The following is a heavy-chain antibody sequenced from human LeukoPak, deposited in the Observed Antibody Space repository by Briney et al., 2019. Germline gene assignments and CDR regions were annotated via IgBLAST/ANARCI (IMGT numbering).Heavy chain of an antibody. J-gene: IGHJ4*02. CDR2: ISSSGGST. V-gene: IGHV3-23*01. Sequence: PGGSLRLSCVASGFTFGYSAMSWVRQAPGKGLEWVAAISSSGGSTYYADSVKGRFTISRDNSKNTLYLQMNSLRAEDTAVYYCAKSSNYDILTGYSDYWGQGTLVTVSS. CDR1: GFTFGYSA. CDR3: AKSSNYDILTGYSDY. D-gene: IGHD3-9*01.